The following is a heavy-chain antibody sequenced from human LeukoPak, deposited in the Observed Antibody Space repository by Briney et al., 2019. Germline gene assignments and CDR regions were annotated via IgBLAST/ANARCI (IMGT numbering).Heavy chain of an antibody. CDR3: AELGITMIGGV. Sequence: SGGSLRLSCAASGFTFSHYGMHWVRQAPGKGLEWVSYISLSSSSIYYADSLKGRFTISRDNAKNSLYLQMNSLRAEDTAVYYCAELGITMIGGVWGKGTTVTISS. CDR1: GFTFSHYG. V-gene: IGHV3-48*04. CDR2: ISLSSSSI. D-gene: IGHD3-10*02. J-gene: IGHJ6*04.